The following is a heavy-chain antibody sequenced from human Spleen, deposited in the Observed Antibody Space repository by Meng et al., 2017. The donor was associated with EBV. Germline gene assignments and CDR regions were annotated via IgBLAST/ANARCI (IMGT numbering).Heavy chain of an antibody. CDR2: INNDGSST. Sequence: EVHLVESXXGWVQXGGSLRVSXAASGCTFRNYWMHGVSQAPGKGLEWVSRINNDGSSTNYADSVKGRFTISRDNAKNTLYLRMSNLRAEDTAFYYCTRDTSVYGSGSQSDYWGQGTLVTVSS. CDR3: TRDTSVYGSGSQSDY. V-gene: IGHV3-74*01. J-gene: IGHJ4*02. CDR1: GCTFRNYW. D-gene: IGHD3-10*01.